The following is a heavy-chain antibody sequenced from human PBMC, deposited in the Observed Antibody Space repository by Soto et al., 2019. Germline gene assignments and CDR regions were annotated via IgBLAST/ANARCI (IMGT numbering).Heavy chain of an antibody. CDR3: AREVVVAATGWFDP. CDR1: GGTFSSYA. Sequence: QVQLVQSGAEVKKPGSSVKVSCKASGGTFSSYAISWVRQAPGQGLEWMGGIIPILGTANYAQKFQGRVTITADESTRTAYMGLSSLRSEDTAVYYCAREVVVAATGWFDPWGQGTLVTVSS. V-gene: IGHV1-69*11. J-gene: IGHJ5*02. CDR2: IIPILGTA. D-gene: IGHD2-15*01.